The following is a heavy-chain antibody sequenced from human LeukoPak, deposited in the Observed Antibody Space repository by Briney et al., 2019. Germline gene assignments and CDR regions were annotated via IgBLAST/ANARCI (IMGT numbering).Heavy chain of an antibody. CDR3: ARERIAARRGTPGY. CDR2: INPNSGGT. Sequence: ASVKVSCKASGYTFTGYYMHWVRQAPGQGLEWMGWINPNSGGTNYAQKFQDRVTMTRDTSISTAYMELSRLRSDDTAVYYCARERIAARRGTPGYWGQGTLVTVSS. CDR1: GYTFTGYY. D-gene: IGHD6-6*01. J-gene: IGHJ4*02. V-gene: IGHV1-2*02.